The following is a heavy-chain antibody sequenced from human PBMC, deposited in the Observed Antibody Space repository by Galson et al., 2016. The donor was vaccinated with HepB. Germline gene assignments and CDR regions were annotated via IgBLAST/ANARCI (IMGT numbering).Heavy chain of an antibody. Sequence: CAISGDSVSNNHVAWNWIRQSPSRGLEWLGRTYRGSNQYAASMRGRIATNSDTSTNQFSLQLCSVTPEDTGLYYCARGAYSPFDIWGQGTMVTVSS. V-gene: IGHV6-1*01. CDR3: ARGAYSPFDI. D-gene: IGHD2-15*01. J-gene: IGHJ3*02. CDR1: GDSVSNNHVA. CDR2: TYRGSN.